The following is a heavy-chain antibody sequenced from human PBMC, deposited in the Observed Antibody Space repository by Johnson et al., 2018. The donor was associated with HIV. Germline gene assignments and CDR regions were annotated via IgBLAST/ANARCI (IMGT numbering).Heavy chain of an antibody. Sequence: QVQLVESGGGLVQPGGSLRLSCAASGFTFSDYYMSWIRQAPGKGLEWVSYISSSGSTIYYADSVKGRFTISRDNAKNSLYLQMNSLRAEDTAVYYWASRYSSGRADAFDIWGQGTMVTVSS. J-gene: IGHJ3*02. CDR2: ISSSGSTI. CDR3: ASRYSSGRADAFDI. V-gene: IGHV3-11*04. CDR1: GFTFSDYY. D-gene: IGHD6-19*01.